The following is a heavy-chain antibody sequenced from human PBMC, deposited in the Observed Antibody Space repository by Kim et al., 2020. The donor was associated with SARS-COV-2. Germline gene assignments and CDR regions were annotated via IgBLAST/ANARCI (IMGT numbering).Heavy chain of an antibody. V-gene: IGHV1-58*01. CDR1: GFTFTSSA. D-gene: IGHD2-2*01. J-gene: IGHJ6*02. Sequence: SVKVSCKASGFTFTSSAVQWVRQARGQRLEWIGWIVVGSGNTNYAQKFQERVTITRDMSTSTAYMELSSLRSEDTAVYYCAAAVVPAARDPSYYYYYYGMDVWGQGTTVTVSS. CDR2: IVVGSGNT. CDR3: AAAVVPAARDPSYYYYYYGMDV.